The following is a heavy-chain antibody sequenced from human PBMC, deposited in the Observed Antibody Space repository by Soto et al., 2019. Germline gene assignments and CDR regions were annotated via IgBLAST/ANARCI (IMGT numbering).Heavy chain of an antibody. CDR1: GYTFTSYG. CDR2: ISAYNGNT. Sequence: ASVKVSCKASGYTFTSYGISWVRQAPGQGLEWMGWISAYNGNTNYAQKLQGRVTMTTDTSTSTAYMELRSLRSDDTAVYYCASKPYSGYDFDRLDVWGKGTTVTVSS. CDR3: ASKPYSGYDFDRLDV. D-gene: IGHD5-12*01. V-gene: IGHV1-18*01. J-gene: IGHJ6*04.